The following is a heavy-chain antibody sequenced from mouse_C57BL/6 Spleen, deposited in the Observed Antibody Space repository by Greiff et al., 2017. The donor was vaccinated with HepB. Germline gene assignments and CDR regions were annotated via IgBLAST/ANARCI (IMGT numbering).Heavy chain of an antibody. V-gene: IGHV1-50*01. D-gene: IGHD2-4*01. CDR3: ARGGYDYSAY. CDR1: GYTFTSYW. CDR2: IDPSDSYT. Sequence: QVQLQQPGAELVKPGASVKLSCKASGYTFTSYWMQWVKQRPGEGLEWIGEIDPSDSYTNYNQKFKGKATLTVDTSSSTAYMQLSSLTSEDSAVYYCARGGYDYSAYWGQGTLLTVSA. J-gene: IGHJ3*01.